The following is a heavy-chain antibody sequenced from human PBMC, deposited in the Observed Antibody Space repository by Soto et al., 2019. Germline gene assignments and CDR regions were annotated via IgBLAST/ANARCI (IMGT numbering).Heavy chain of an antibody. J-gene: IGHJ4*02. CDR2: ISASNGNR. CDR1: GYDFSSYG. Sequence: QVQLVQSGAAVKKPGASVKVSCKASGYDFSSYGISWVRQAPGQGLEWMGWISASNGNRDYAQQFQGRVTMTSDTSRPTAYMELRSLRSDDTAVYYCVRDPQRNDYWGQGTLVNVSS. V-gene: IGHV1-18*04. D-gene: IGHD2-2*01. CDR3: VRDPQRNDY.